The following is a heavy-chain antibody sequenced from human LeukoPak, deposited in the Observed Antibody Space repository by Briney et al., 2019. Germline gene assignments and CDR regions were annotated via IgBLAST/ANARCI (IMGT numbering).Heavy chain of an antibody. CDR3: AGGVYDYVWGSYRYYFDY. CDR1: GGSFSGYY. CDR2: INHSGST. D-gene: IGHD3-16*02. J-gene: IGHJ4*02. V-gene: IGHV4-34*01. Sequence: PSETLSLTCAVYGGSFSGYYWSWIRQPPGKGLEWIGEINHSGSTNYNPSLKSRVTISVDTSKNQFSLKLSSVTAADTAVYYCAGGVYDYVWGSYRYYFDYWGQGTLVTVSS.